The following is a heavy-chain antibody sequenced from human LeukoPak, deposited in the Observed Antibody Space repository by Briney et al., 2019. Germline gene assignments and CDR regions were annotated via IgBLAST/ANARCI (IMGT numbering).Heavy chain of an antibody. D-gene: IGHD3-22*01. J-gene: IGHJ5*02. Sequence: GSLRLSCAASGFTFSNYWMHWVRHAPGKGLVWVSRINSDGINASYADSVKGRFTISRDNAKNTLNLQMNSLRAEDTAVYYCARDLGQYYDTSDNWFDPWGQGTLVTVSS. CDR2: INSDGINA. V-gene: IGHV3-74*01. CDR3: ARDLGQYYDTSDNWFDP. CDR1: GFTFSNYW.